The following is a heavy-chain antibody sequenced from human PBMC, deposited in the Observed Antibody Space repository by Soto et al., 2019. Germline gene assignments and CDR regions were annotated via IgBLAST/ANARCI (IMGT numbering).Heavy chain of an antibody. CDR2: IYYSGST. Sequence: SETLSLTCTVSGGSINSAGHSWGWVRQSPGKGLEWIGYIYYSGSTNYNPSLKSRVTISVDTSKNQFSLKLSSVTAADTAVYYCARDSENSDYYYGMDVWGQGTTVTVSS. J-gene: IGHJ6*02. CDR3: ARDSENSDYYYGMDV. CDR1: GGSINSAGHS. V-gene: IGHV4-61*08.